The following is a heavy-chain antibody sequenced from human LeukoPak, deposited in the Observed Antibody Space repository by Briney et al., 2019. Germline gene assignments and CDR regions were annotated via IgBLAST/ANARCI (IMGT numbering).Heavy chain of an antibody. J-gene: IGHJ4*02. Sequence: GESLKISCKGSGYSFTSYWIGWERQMPGKGLEWMGIIYPGDSDTRYSPSFQGQVTISADKSISTAYLQWSSLKASDTAMYYCARPRDIKNGHFAYWGQGTLVTVSS. V-gene: IGHV5-51*01. CDR2: IYPGDSDT. CDR1: GYSFTSYW. D-gene: IGHD2-15*01. CDR3: ARPRDIKNGHFAY.